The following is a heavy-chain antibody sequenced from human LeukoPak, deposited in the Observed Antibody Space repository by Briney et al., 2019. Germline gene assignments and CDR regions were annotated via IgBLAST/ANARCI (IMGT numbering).Heavy chain of an antibody. CDR3: ARDMRGGTGTFDY. CDR2: ISYDGKNK. CDR1: GFTLSDYS. D-gene: IGHD3/OR15-3a*01. J-gene: IGHJ4*02. V-gene: IGHV3-30*04. Sequence: GGSLRLSCAASGFTLSDYSMHWVRQAPGKGLEWMAVISYDGKNKFYTDSVKGRFTISRDDSKNTLSLQMNSLRIDDTAVYYCARDMRGGTGTFDYWGQGILVTLSS.